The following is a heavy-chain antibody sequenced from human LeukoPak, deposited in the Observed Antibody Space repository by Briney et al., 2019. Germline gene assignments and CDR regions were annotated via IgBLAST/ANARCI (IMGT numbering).Heavy chain of an antibody. Sequence: GGSLRLSCAASGFIFSNYGFPWVRQAPGKGLEWVAVIRYDGNLQYHADSVKGRFTVSKDNFKDTLYLHMNGLRPEDSAVYYCSREASEAFDIWGQGSMVTVS. CDR3: SREASEAFDI. CDR1: GFIFSNYG. CDR2: IRYDGNLQ. J-gene: IGHJ3*02. V-gene: IGHV3-30*02.